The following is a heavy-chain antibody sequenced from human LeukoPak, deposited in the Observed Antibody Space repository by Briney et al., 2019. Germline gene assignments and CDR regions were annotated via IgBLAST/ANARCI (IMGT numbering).Heavy chain of an antibody. V-gene: IGHV3-23*01. CDR1: GFTFSSYA. D-gene: IGHD3-10*01. CDR3: ASSGSPFYYYYYMDV. J-gene: IGHJ6*03. CDR2: ISGNGGST. Sequence: GGSLRLSCAASGFTFSSYAMSWVRQAPGKGLEWVSGISGNGGSTYYAASVKGRFTISRDNSKNTLYLQMNSLRAEDPAVYYCASSGSPFYYYYYMDVWGKGTTVTVSS.